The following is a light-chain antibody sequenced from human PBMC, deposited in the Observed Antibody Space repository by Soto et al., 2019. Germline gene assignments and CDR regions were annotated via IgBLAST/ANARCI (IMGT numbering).Light chain of an antibody. Sequence: DIQMTQSPSSVSASVGDRVTITCRASQGISSWFAWYQQKPGKAPNLLIYAASSLDRGVPSRFSGSGSGTNFTLNISSLQPEDFAIYYCQQANSFPLTFGPGTKVDIK. CDR3: QQANSFPLT. CDR2: AAS. V-gene: IGKV1-12*01. J-gene: IGKJ3*01. CDR1: QGISSW.